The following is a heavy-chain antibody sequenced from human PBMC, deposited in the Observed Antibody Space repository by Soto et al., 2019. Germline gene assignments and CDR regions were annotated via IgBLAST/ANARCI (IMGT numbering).Heavy chain of an antibody. CDR1: GGSISSYY. V-gene: IGHV4-59*08. D-gene: IGHD2-2*01. Sequence: PSETLSLTCTVSGGSISSYYWSWIRQPPGKGLEWFGYIYYSGSTNYNPSLMSRVTISVDTSKNQFSLKLSSVTAADTAVYYCARYAPIVVVPAAMHYYYYMDVWGKGTTVTVSS. CDR3: ARYAPIVVVPAAMHYYYYMDV. CDR2: IYYSGST. J-gene: IGHJ6*03.